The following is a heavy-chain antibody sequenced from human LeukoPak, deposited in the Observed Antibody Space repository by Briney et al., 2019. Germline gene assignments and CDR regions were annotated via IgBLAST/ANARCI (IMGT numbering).Heavy chain of an antibody. CDR3: ARGAIVVVPAADTFDY. V-gene: IGHV3-30-3*01. D-gene: IGHD2-2*01. J-gene: IGHJ4*02. Sequence: GRSLRLSCAASGFTFSSYAMHWVRQAPGKGLEWVAVISYDGSNKYYADSVKGRFTISRDNSKNTLYLQMNSLRAEDTAVYYCARGAIVVVPAADTFDYWGQGTLVTVSS. CDR2: ISYDGSNK. CDR1: GFTFSSYA.